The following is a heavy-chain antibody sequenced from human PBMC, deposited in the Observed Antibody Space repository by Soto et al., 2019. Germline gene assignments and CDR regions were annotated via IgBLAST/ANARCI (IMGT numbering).Heavy chain of an antibody. CDR2: ISSSSSYI. CDR3: ARVPSTVTTHFYY. CDR1: GFSLTSYA. J-gene: IGHJ4*02. V-gene: IGHV3-21*02. D-gene: IGHD4-17*01. Sequence: EVLLLESGGGLVQPGGSLRLSCAVSGFSLTSYALTWVRQPPGKGLEWVSSISSSSSYIYYADSVKGRFTISRDNAKNSLYLQMNSLRAEDTAVYYCARVPSTVTTHFYYWGQGTLVTFSS.